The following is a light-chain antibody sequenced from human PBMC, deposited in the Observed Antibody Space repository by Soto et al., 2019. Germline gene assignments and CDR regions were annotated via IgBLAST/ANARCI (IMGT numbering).Light chain of an antibody. CDR3: TSYTPNITLGSV. CDR1: SRDVGGYNS. V-gene: IGLV2-14*01. Sequence: QSALTQPASVSGSPGQSITISCTGTSRDVGGYNSVSWYQQHPGKAPKLIIYEVTNRPSGVSSRFSASKSDNTASLTISGLQAEDEADYYCTSYTPNITLGSVFGTGTKVTVL. J-gene: IGLJ1*01. CDR2: EVT.